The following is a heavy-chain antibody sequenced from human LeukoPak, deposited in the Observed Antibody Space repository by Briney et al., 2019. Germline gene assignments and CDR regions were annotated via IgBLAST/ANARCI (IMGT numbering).Heavy chain of an antibody. V-gene: IGHV3-30*02. J-gene: IGHJ6*03. CDR2: IRYDGSNK. D-gene: IGHD1-26*01. CDR1: GFTFSTYD. Sequence: GGSLRLSCAASGFTFSTYDMHWVRQAPGKGLEWVAFIRYDGSNKYYADSVKGRFTISRDNSKNTLYLQMNSLRAEDTAVYYCAKGSGWEMSYYYYYMDVWGKGTTVTISS. CDR3: AKGSGWEMSYYYYYMDV.